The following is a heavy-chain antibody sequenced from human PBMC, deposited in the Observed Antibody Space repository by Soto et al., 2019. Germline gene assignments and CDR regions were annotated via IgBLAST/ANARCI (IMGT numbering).Heavy chain of an antibody. CDR1: GYTFTSYY. CDR3: AREEWLFAPYYYYGMDV. D-gene: IGHD3-3*01. V-gene: IGHV1-46*01. CDR2: INPSGGST. J-gene: IGHJ6*02. Sequence: GASVKVSCKASGYTFTSYYMHWVRQAPGQGLEWMGIINPSGGSTSYAQKFQGRVTMTRDTSTSTVYIELSSLRSEDTAVYYCAREEWLFAPYYYYGMDVWGQGTTVTVSS.